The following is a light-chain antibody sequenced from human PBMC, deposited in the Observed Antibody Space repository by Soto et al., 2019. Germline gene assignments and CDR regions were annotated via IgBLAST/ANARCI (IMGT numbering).Light chain of an antibody. Sequence: QSALTQPASVSGSPGQSITISCTGTSSDVSGYNYVSWYQQHPGKAPKLMIYEVSNRPSGVSNRFSGSKSGNTASLTISGLQAEDEADYYCSSYTSSSTLNYLFGTGTKVTLL. CDR3: SSYTSSSTLNYL. V-gene: IGLV2-14*01. CDR1: SSDVSGYNY. CDR2: EVS. J-gene: IGLJ1*01.